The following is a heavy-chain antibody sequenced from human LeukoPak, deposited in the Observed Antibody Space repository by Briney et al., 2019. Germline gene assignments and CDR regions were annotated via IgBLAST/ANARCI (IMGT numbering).Heavy chain of an antibody. D-gene: IGHD6-13*01. V-gene: IGHV3-7*01. CDR1: GFTFSSYW. CDR3: ARDHDSSSWYNWFDP. Sequence: GGSLRLSCAASGFTFSSYWMSWVRQAPGKGLEWVANIKQDGSEKYYVDSVKGRFTISRDNAKNSLYLQMNSLGAEDTAVYYCARDHDSSSWYNWFDPWGQGPLVTVSS. J-gene: IGHJ5*02. CDR2: IKQDGSEK.